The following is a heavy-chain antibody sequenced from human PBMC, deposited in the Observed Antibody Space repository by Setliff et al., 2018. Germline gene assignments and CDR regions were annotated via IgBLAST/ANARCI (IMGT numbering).Heavy chain of an antibody. CDR3: ARDWSKEVSDY. J-gene: IGHJ4*02. V-gene: IGHV1-18*01. Sequence: QAPGTGLEWMGWISAYNGNTNYAQKLQGRVTMTTDTSTSTAYMELRSLRSDDTAVYYCARDWSKEVSDYWGQGTLVTVSS. CDR2: ISAYNGNT.